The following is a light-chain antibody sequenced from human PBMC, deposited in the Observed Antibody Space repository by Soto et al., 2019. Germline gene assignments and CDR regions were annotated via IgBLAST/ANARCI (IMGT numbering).Light chain of an antibody. CDR3: QQYHNSPLT. Sequence: DIVLTQSPDSMAVSLGERATINCKSSQSVLYSSNNLNYLAWYQQKPGQPPKLLIYWASTREPGVPDRFSGSGSGTDFTLTISSLQAEDAAVYYCQQYHNSPLTFGGGTKVEIK. V-gene: IGKV4-1*01. J-gene: IGKJ4*01. CDR1: QSVLYSSNNLNY. CDR2: WAS.